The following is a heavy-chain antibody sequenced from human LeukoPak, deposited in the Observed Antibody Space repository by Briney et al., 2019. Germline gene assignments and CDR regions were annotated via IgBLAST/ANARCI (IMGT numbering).Heavy chain of an antibody. Sequence: EGSLRLSCAASGFTFSSYGMHWVRQAPGKGLEWVAVIWYDGSNKYYADSVKGRFTISRDNSKNTLYLQMNSLRAEDTAVYYCARDLKRWLPSELDYWGQGTLVTVSS. J-gene: IGHJ4*02. CDR3: ARDLKRWLPSELDY. V-gene: IGHV3-33*01. D-gene: IGHD5-24*01. CDR1: GFTFSSYG. CDR2: IWYDGSNK.